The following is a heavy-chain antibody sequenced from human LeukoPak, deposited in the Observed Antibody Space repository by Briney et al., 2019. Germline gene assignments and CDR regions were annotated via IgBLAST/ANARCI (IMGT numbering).Heavy chain of an antibody. Sequence: KSSETLSLTCTVSGGSISSYYWSWIRQPPGKGLEWIGYIYYSGSTNYNPSLKSRVTISVDTSKNQFSLKLSSVTAADTAVYYCARDGALDYYYGMDVWGQGTTVTVSS. D-gene: IGHD4-17*01. CDR2: IYYSGST. J-gene: IGHJ6*02. CDR1: GGSISSYY. CDR3: ARDGALDYYYGMDV. V-gene: IGHV4-59*01.